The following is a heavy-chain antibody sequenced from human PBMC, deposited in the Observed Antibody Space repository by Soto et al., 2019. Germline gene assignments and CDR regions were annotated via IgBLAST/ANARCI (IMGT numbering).Heavy chain of an antibody. J-gene: IGHJ5*02. V-gene: IGHV3-30*18. CDR3: AKDPSIYYYDNPFDP. D-gene: IGHD3-22*01. CDR2: ISYDGSNK. Sequence: GGSLRLSCAASGFTFSSYGMHWVRQAPGKGLEWVAVISYDGSNKYYADSVKGRFTISRDNSKNTLYLQMNSLRAEDTAVYYCAKDPSIYYYDNPFDPWGQGTLVTVSS. CDR1: GFTFSSYG.